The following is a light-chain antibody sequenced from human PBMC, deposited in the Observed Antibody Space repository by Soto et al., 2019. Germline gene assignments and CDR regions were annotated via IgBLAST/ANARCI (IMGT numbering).Light chain of an antibody. CDR3: QQRTNWLT. J-gene: IGKJ4*01. Sequence: EIVLTQSPATLSLSPGETATLSCRASQSVSSYLAWYQQKPGQAPRLLFYDASNRATGIPARFSGSGSGTDFNLTISSLEPEDFAVYYCQQRTNWLTFGGGTTVEI. CDR2: DAS. V-gene: IGKV3-11*01. CDR1: QSVSSY.